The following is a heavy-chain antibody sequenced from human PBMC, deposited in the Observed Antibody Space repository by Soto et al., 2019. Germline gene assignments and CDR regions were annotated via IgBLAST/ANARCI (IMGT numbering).Heavy chain of an antibody. CDR2: VCPDRGAT. Sequence: TLCLYCTVSVGSFNSGGNNWTWIPQPKGLGLVCIVYVCPDRGATYYNPSLKSRLTISLGKSMNPLYLKLTSVTPADTAVYNFARGYYEINDYFVGSPIFDYWGQGSLVTVSS. V-gene: IGHV4-30-4*01. J-gene: IGHJ4*02. D-gene: IGHD3-22*01. CDR1: VGSFNSGGNN. CDR3: ARGYYEINDYFVGSPIFDY.